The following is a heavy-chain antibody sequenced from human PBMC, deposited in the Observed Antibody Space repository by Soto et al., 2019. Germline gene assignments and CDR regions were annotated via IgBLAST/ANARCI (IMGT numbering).Heavy chain of an antibody. CDR1: GGSISSSSYY. J-gene: IGHJ4*02. CDR3: ARQLGNDILTGYYVDY. D-gene: IGHD3-9*01. CDR2: IYYSGST. V-gene: IGHV4-39*01. Sequence: PSETLSLTCTVSGGSISSSSYYWGWIRQPPGKGLEWIGSIYYSGSTYYNPSLKSRVTISVDTSKNQFSLKLSSVTAADTAVYYCARQLGNDILTGYYVDYWGQGTLVTSPQ.